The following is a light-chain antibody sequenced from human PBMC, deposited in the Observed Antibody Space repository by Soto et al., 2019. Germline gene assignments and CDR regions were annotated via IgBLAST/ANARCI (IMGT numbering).Light chain of an antibody. Sequence: EIMMTQSPDTLSVSPGERATLSCRASQSVSDKVAWYQQTSGQPPRVLIYGASTRATGIPARFTGSGSGTEFILTITSLQSEDSAVYYCQEYNTWPWTFGQGTKVDIK. J-gene: IGKJ1*01. CDR1: QSVSDK. V-gene: IGKV3-15*01. CDR3: QEYNTWPWT. CDR2: GAS.